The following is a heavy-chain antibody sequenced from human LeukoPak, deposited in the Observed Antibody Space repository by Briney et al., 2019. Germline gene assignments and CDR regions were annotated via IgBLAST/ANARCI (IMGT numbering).Heavy chain of an antibody. D-gene: IGHD3-10*01. CDR2: IYYSGST. Sequence: PSETLSLTCTVSGGSISSSSYYWGWIRQPPGKGLEWIGSIYYSGSTYYNPSLKSRVTISVDTSKNQFSLKLSSVTAADTAVYYCAREVGYYGSGASNWFDPWGQGTLVTVSS. V-gene: IGHV4-39*07. J-gene: IGHJ5*02. CDR3: AREVGYYGSGASNWFDP. CDR1: GGSISSSSYY.